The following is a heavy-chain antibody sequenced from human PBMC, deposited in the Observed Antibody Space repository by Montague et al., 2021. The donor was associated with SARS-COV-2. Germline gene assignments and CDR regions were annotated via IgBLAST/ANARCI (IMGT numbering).Heavy chain of an antibody. CDR1: GGSLSSSSYY. CDR2: IYYSGST. J-gene: IGHJ3*02. D-gene: IGHD3-22*01. V-gene: IGHV4-39*01. CDR3: ASPTYYYDSSGSDAFDI. Sequence: SETLSLTCTVSGGSLSSSSYYWGWIRQPPGKGLEWIGSIYYSGSTYYNPSLKSRVTISVDTSKNQFSLKLSSVAAADTAVYYCASPTYYYDSSGSDAFDIRGQGTMVTVSS.